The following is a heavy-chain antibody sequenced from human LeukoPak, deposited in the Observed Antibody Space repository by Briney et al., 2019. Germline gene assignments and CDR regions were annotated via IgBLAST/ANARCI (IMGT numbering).Heavy chain of an antibody. V-gene: IGHV1-8*01. CDR3: ARGPRFDP. CDR2: ISPDTGNT. J-gene: IGHJ5*02. CDR1: GYTFTIYE. Sequence: DSVKVPCKASGYTFTIYEFNWVRQAPGQGLEWLGYISPDTGNTGYAQKFQGRVTMTRDTSISTTYMELSSLTSEDTAVYYCARGPRFDPWGQGTLVTVSS.